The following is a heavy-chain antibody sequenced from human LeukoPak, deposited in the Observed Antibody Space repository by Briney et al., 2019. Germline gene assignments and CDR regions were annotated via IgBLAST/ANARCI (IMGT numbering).Heavy chain of an antibody. Sequence: PGGSLRLSCAASGFTFSGSAMPWVRQASGKGLEWVDRIRSKANSYATAYAASVKGRFTISRDDSKNTAYLQMNSLKTEDTAVYYCTDDFDYWGQGTLVTVSS. D-gene: IGHD3-3*01. CDR2: IRSKANSYAT. J-gene: IGHJ4*02. V-gene: IGHV3-73*01. CDR1: GFTFSGSA. CDR3: TDDFDY.